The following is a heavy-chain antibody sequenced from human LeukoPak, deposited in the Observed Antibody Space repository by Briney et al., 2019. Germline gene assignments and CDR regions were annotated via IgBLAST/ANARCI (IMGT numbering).Heavy chain of an antibody. CDR3: ARIVGHCSGGSCYVHFDY. D-gene: IGHD2-15*01. J-gene: IGHJ4*02. V-gene: IGHV1-2*02. CDR1: GYTFTGYY. Sequence: ASVKVSCKASGYTFTGYYMHWVRQAPGQGLEWMGWINPNSGGTNYAQKFQGRVTMTRDTSISTAYMELSRLRSDDTAVYYCARIVGHCSGGSCYVHFDYWGQGTLVTVSS. CDR2: INPNSGGT.